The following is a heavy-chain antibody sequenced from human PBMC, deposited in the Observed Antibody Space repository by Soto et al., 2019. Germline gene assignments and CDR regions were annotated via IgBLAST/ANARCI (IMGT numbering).Heavy chain of an antibody. CDR2: IIPIFGTA. CDR3: ARGGTWIQLWAPTDY. CDR1: GGTFSSYA. J-gene: IGHJ4*02. D-gene: IGHD5-18*01. V-gene: IGHV1-69*12. Sequence: QVQLVQSGAEVKKPGSSVKVSCKASGGTFSSYAISWVRQAPGQGLEWMGGIIPIFGTANYAQKFQGRVTITADESXXTAYMELSSLRSEDTAVYYCARGGTWIQLWAPTDYWGQGTLVTVSS.